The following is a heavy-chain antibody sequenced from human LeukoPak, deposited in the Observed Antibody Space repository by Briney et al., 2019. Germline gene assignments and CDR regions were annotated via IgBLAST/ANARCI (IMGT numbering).Heavy chain of an antibody. Sequence: PGGSLRLSCAASGFTFSNYWMIWVRQAPGQGLEWVGNIKQDGSEKRYADSVRGRFSISRDNAQTSLYLQMSSLRAEDTAVYYCARASDPWLQLTWGQGTLVTVSS. CDR1: GFTFSNYW. CDR3: ARASDPWLQLT. D-gene: IGHD5-24*01. V-gene: IGHV3-7*05. J-gene: IGHJ5*02. CDR2: IKQDGSEK.